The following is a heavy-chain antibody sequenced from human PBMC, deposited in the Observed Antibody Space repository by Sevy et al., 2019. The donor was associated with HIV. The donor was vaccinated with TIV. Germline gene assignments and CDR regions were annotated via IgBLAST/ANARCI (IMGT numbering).Heavy chain of an antibody. J-gene: IGHJ6*02. CDR2: ISWNGADI. CDR1: NLTFEDYA. Sequence: GGSLRLSCAASNLTFEDYAMHWARRAPGKGLEWVSGISWNGADIGFAASVKGRFTISRDNAKSSVYLQINSLTPEDTGVYYCAKGQQLITQSGSYFYYGMNVWGQGTTVTVSS. D-gene: IGHD6-13*01. V-gene: IGHV3-9*01. CDR3: AKGQQLITQSGSYFYYGMNV.